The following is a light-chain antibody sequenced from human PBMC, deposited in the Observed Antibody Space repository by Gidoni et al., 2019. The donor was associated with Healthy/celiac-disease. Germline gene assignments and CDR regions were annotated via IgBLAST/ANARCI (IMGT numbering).Light chain of an antibody. CDR2: AAS. CDR3: QQSYSTPLT. Sequence: DIQMTQAPSSLSASVGDRVTITCRASQSISSYLNWYQQKPGKAPKLLIYAASSLQGGVQSRFSGRGSGTDFTLTISSLQPEDFATYYCQQSYSTPLTFGGGTKVEIK. CDR1: QSISSY. V-gene: IGKV1-39*01. J-gene: IGKJ4*01.